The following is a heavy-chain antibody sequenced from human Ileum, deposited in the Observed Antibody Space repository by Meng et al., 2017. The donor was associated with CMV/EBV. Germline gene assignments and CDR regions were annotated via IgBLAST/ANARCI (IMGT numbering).Heavy chain of an antibody. CDR1: GESISDGAYY. D-gene: IGHD2-2*01. Sequence: QVHRKESGPGLGTPSPTLSLTGTVSGESISDGAYYWSWIRQSPEKGLEWIGHVYYTGTTYYNRSLRSRVAISIDTSNNEFSLKLSPVTAADTAVYYCARMPGRRFDSWGQGTLVTVSS. CDR2: VYYTGTT. J-gene: IGHJ5*01. V-gene: IGHV4-30-4*08. CDR3: ARMPGRRFDS.